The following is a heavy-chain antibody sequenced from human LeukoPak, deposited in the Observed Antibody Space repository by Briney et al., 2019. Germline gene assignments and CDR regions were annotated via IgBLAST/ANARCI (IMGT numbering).Heavy chain of an antibody. J-gene: IGHJ5*02. D-gene: IGHD3-3*01. CDR3: ARDSVLRFLEWSPGWLDP. CDR2: INPNSGGT. Sequence: ASVKVSCKASGYTFTGYYMHWVRQAPGQGLEWMGWINPNSGGTNYAQKFQGRVTMTRDTSISTAYMELSRLRSDDTAVYYCARDSVLRFLEWSPGWLDPWGQGTLVTVSS. CDR1: GYTFTGYY. V-gene: IGHV1-2*02.